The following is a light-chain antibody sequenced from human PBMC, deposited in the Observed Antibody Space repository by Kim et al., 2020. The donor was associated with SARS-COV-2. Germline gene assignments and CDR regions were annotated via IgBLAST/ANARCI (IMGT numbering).Light chain of an antibody. CDR3: CSYAGSRV. J-gene: IGLJ3*02. CDR1: SGDVGTYNL. Sequence: SPGQSITISCTGTSGDVGTYNLVSWYQQHPGKAPKLMIYEVSKRPSGVSNRFSGSKSGNTASLTISGLQAEDEADYYCCSYAGSRVFGGGTQLTVL. V-gene: IGLV2-23*02. CDR2: EVS.